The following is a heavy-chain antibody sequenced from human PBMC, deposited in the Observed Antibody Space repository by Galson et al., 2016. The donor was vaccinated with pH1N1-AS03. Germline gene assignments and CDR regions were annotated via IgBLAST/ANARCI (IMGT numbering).Heavy chain of an antibody. Sequence: CAISGDSVSSDTAAWNWLRLSPSRGLEWLGRTYYRYERLADYAPFVKSRITITPDTAKNQFSLHLKSVTPEDTARYYCVRDSDYGLDALDIWGQGTLVTVAA. CDR1: GDSVSSDTAA. CDR2: TYYRYERLA. J-gene: IGHJ3*02. CDR3: VRDSDYGLDALDI. D-gene: IGHD3-16*01. V-gene: IGHV6-1*01.